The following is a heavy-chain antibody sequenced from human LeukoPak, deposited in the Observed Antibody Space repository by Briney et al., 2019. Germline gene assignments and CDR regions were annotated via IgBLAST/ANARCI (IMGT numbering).Heavy chain of an antibody. D-gene: IGHD3-22*01. CDR2: ITDSGGST. CDR3: AKGSSGSRPYYFDY. Sequence: GGSLRLSCAASGFTFSSYAMSWVRQAPGEGLEWVSAITDSGGSTYYSDSVKGRFTISRDNSKNTLYLQMNTLRAEDTAIYYCAKGSSGSRPYYFDYWGQGTLVTVTS. CDR1: GFTFSSYA. V-gene: IGHV3-23*01. J-gene: IGHJ4*02.